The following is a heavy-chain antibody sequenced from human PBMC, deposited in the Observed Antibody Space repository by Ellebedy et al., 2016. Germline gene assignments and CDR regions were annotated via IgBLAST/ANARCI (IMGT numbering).Heavy chain of an antibody. J-gene: IGHJ3*02. CDR2: IVVGSGNT. CDR1: GFTFTSSA. V-gene: IGHV1-58*02. CDR3: AAVPIGYYDSSGYYPDAFDI. D-gene: IGHD3-22*01. Sequence: ASVKVSCKASGFTFTSSAMQWVRQARGQRLEWIGWIVVGSGNTNYAQKFQERVTITRDMSTSTAYMELSSLRSEDTAVYYCAAVPIGYYDSSGYYPDAFDIWGQGTMVTVSS.